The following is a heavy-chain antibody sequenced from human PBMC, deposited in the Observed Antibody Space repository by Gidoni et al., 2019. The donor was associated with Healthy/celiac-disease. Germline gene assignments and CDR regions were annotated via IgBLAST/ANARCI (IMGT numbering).Heavy chain of an antibody. CDR2: IYYSGST. CDR1: GGSISSYY. Sequence: VKPSETLSLTCTVSGGSISSYYWSWIRQPPGKGLEWIGYIYYSGSTNYNPSLKSRVTISVDTSKNQFSLKLSSVTAADTAVYYCARGGYCSSTSCYTTEYFDYWGQGTLVTVSS. J-gene: IGHJ4*02. V-gene: IGHV4-59*01. D-gene: IGHD2-2*02. CDR3: ARGGYCSSTSCYTTEYFDY.